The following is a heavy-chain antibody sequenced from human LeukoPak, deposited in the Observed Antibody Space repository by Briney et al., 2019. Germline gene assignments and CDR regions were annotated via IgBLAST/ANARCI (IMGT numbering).Heavy chain of an antibody. Sequence: SSETLSLTCTVSGGSISNYYWSWIRQPPGKGLEWIGYIYYSGSTSYNPSLKSRVTTSVDTSKNQFSLKLSSVTAADTAVYYCARVGVATPSTAFDIWGQGTMVTVS. CDR2: IYYSGST. D-gene: IGHD5-12*01. V-gene: IGHV4-59*01. J-gene: IGHJ3*02. CDR3: ARVGVATPSTAFDI. CDR1: GGSISNYY.